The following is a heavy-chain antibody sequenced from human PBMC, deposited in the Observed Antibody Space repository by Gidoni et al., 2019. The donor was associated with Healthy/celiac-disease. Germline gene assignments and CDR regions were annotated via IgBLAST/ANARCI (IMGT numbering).Heavy chain of an antibody. V-gene: IGHV2-5*01. CDR2: IYWNDDK. Sequence: QITLKESGPTLVKPTQTLTLTCTFSGFSLSTSGVGVGWIRQPPGKALEWFALIYWNDDKRYSPSLKSRLTITKDTSKNQVVLTMTNMDPVDTATYYCAHSLPVLLWFGGIYFDYWGQGTLVTVSS. CDR3: AHSLPVLLWFGGIYFDY. D-gene: IGHD3-10*01. CDR1: GFSLSTSGVG. J-gene: IGHJ4*02.